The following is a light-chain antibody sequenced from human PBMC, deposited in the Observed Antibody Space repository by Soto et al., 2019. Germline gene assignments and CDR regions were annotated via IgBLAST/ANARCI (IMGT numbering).Light chain of an antibody. J-gene: IGLJ3*02. V-gene: IGLV2-23*01. Sequence: QSALTQPASVSGSPGQSITISCTGTSSDVGSYNLVSWYQQHPGKAPKLMIYEGSKRPSGVSNRFSGSKSGNTASLTISGLQDEDEGDYYCCSYAGSSAWVFGGGTKVTDL. CDR3: CSYAGSSAWV. CDR2: EGS. CDR1: SSDVGSYNL.